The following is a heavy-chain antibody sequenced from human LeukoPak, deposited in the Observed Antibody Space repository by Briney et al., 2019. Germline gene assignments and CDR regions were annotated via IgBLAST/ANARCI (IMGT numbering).Heavy chain of an antibody. J-gene: IGHJ4*02. CDR1: GYSFNNYG. D-gene: IGHD3-10*01. CDR3: ATDRGPLAAAY. Sequence: ASVKVSCKASGYSFNNYGITWVRQASGQGLEWMGWISAYNGNTNYAQKFQDRLTLRTDTSTSTAYMELGTLRSEDTAVYYCATDRGPLAAAYWGQGTLVTVSS. CDR2: ISAYNGNT. V-gene: IGHV1-18*01.